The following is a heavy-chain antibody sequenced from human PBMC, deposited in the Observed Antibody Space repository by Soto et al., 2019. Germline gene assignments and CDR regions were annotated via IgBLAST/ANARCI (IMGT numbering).Heavy chain of an antibody. CDR2: ISSSSSTI. V-gene: IGHV3-48*02. Sequence: GGSLRLSCAASGFTFSSYSMNWVRQAPGKGLEWVSYISSSSSTIYYADSVKGRFTISRDNAKNSLYLQMNSLRDEGTAVYYCARPLWRDDYNWGYFDLWGRGTLVTVSS. D-gene: IGHD4-4*01. CDR1: GFTFSSYS. J-gene: IGHJ2*01. CDR3: ARPLWRDDYNWGYFDL.